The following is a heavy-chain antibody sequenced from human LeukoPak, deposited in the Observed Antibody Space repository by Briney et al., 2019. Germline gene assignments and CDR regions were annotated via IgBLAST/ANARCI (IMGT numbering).Heavy chain of an antibody. CDR1: GYTFTAYY. V-gene: IGHV1-2*02. J-gene: IGHJ4*02. D-gene: IGHD2-2*01. Sequence: ASVKVSCKASGYTFTAYYLHWVRQAPGQGLEWMGWINPNSGGTNYAQNFQGRVTMTRDTSISTAYMELNRLTSDDTAVYYCARDSSTSCGYWGQGTLVTVSS. CDR3: ARDSSTSCGY. CDR2: INPNSGGT.